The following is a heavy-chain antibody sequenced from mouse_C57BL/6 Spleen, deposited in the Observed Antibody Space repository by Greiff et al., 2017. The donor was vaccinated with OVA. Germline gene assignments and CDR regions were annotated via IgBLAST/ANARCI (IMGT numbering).Heavy chain of an antibody. CDR3: ARRKAVVDYYAMDY. J-gene: IGHJ4*01. Sequence: QVQLQQPGAELVKPGASVKLSCKASGYTFTSYWMQWVKQRPGQGLEWIGEIDPSDSYTNYNQKFKGKATLTVDTSSSTAYMQLSSLTSEDSAVYYCARRKAVVDYYAMDYWGQGTSVTVSS. V-gene: IGHV1-50*01. CDR2: IDPSDSYT. D-gene: IGHD1-1*01. CDR1: GYTFTSYW.